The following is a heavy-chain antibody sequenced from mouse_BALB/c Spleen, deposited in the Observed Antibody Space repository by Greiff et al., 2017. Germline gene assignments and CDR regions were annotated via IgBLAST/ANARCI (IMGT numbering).Heavy chain of an antibody. V-gene: IGHV5-12-1*01. CDR1: GFAFSSYD. J-gene: IGHJ2*01. CDR2: ISSGGGST. D-gene: IGHD2-14*01. CDR3: ARHRYEGNFDY. Sequence: EVNVVESGGGLVKPGGSLKLSCAASGFAFSSYDMSWVRQTPEKRLEWVAYISSGGGSTYYPDTVKGRFTISRDNAKNTLYLQMSSLKSEDTAMYYCARHRYEGNFDYWGQGTTLTVSS.